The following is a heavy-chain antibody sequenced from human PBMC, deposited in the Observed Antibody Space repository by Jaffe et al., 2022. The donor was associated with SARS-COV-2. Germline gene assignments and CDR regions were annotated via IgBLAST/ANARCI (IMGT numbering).Heavy chain of an antibody. V-gene: IGHV3-9*01. CDR3: GKDRTMISATGIDH. CDR2: ISWDSGNI. D-gene: IGHD6-13*01. Sequence: EVQLVESGGGLVQPGRSLRLSCAASGFTFDDYAMHWVRQAPGKGLEWVSSISWDSGNIGYADSVKGRFTISRDNAKNSLYLQMDSLRAEDTALYYCGKDRTMISATGIDHWGQGTQVTVSS. J-gene: IGHJ4*02. CDR1: GFTFDDYA.